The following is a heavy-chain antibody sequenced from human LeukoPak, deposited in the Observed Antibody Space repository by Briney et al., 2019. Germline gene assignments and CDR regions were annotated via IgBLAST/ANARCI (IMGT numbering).Heavy chain of an antibody. CDR2: IYPGDSDT. V-gene: IGHV5-51*01. Sequence: GESLKISCKGSGYSFTSYWIGWVRQMPGKGLEWMGIIYPGDSDTRYSPSFQGQVTISADKSISTAYLQWSSLKASDTAMYYCARKTYYYDSSGYLDAFDIWGQGTMVIVSS. CDR1: GYSFTSYW. J-gene: IGHJ3*02. D-gene: IGHD3-22*01. CDR3: ARKTYYYDSSGYLDAFDI.